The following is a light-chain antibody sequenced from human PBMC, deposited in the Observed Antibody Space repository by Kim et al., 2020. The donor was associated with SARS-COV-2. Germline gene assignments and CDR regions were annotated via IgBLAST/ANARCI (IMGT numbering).Light chain of an antibody. CDR3: QHYGTSGWT. Sequence: SPGERATLSCRASQTVGSSYLAWYQQIPGQAPRILISAASRRATGIPDRISGSGSGTDFSLIISRRGTVDSAVYYCQHYGTSGWTVGQGTKGDIK. CDR1: QTVGSSY. J-gene: IGKJ1*01. CDR2: AAS. V-gene: IGKV3-20*01.